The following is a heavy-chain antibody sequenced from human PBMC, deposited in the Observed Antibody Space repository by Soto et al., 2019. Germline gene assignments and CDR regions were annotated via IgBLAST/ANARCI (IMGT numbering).Heavy chain of an antibody. CDR2: IYYSGST. CDR3: ARIPRDPDAFDI. V-gene: IGHV4-59*01. Sequence: SETLALTCTVSGGSISSYYWSWIRQPPGKGLEWIGYIYYSGSTNYNPSLKSRVTISVDTSKNQFSLKLSSVTAADTAVYYCARIPRDPDAFDIWGQGTMVTVSS. CDR1: GGSISSYY. J-gene: IGHJ3*02.